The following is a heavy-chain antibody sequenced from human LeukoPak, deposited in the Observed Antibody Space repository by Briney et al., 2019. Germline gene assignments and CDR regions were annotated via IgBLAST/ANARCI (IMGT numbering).Heavy chain of an antibody. J-gene: IGHJ4*02. Sequence: PGGSLRLSCAASGFTFSVHYMDWVRQAPGKGLEWVGRVRNKPNGYTTDYGTSVKGRFTISRDDSKNSLYLQMNSLTSEDTAVYYCTRVRHGDYFDYWGQGTLVSVSS. V-gene: IGHV3-72*01. CDR2: VRNKPNGYTT. CDR1: GFTFSVHY. CDR3: TRVRHGDYFDY. D-gene: IGHD4-17*01.